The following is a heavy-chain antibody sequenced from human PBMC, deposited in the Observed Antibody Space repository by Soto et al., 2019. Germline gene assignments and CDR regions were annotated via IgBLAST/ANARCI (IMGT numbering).Heavy chain of an antibody. Sequence: ASVKVSCKASGYAFGNYDINWVRQATGQGLEWMGWMNPNTGDTGYPQKFQGRVTMTRDTSITTAYMEMSSLRSEDTAIYYCAKDRYNSGWSEYLDYWGQGTLVTVSS. J-gene: IGHJ4*02. D-gene: IGHD6-19*01. CDR1: GYAFGNYD. CDR2: MNPNTGDT. V-gene: IGHV1-8*01. CDR3: AKDRYNSGWSEYLDY.